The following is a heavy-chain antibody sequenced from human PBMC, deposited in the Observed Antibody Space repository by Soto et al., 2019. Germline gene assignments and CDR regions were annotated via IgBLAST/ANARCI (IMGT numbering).Heavy chain of an antibody. Sequence: SETLSLTCTVSGGSISSYYWSWIRQPPGKGLEWIGYIYYSGSTNYNPSLKSRVTISVDTSKNQFSLKLSSVTAADTAVYYCARLRGYYDSSGYPHTRYYYYGMDVWGQGTTVT. CDR3: ARLRGYYDSSGYPHTRYYYYGMDV. CDR1: GGSISSYY. CDR2: IYYSGST. V-gene: IGHV4-59*01. D-gene: IGHD3-22*01. J-gene: IGHJ6*02.